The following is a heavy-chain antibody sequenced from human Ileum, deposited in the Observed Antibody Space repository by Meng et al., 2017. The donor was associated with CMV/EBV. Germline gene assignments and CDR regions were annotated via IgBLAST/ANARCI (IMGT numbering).Heavy chain of an antibody. V-gene: IGHV2-5*02. CDR3: AHTFYDFWSGDYQYFFDY. D-gene: IGHD3-3*01. CDR1: GFSPSSSGVG. J-gene: IGHJ4*02. Sequence: PTLVQPHDALTLICPVDGFSPSSSGVGWVLIRQSPEKALESLTLSYWDDDGRYSPSLKRRLSITKDTSKNQVVLTMTNMDPVDTATYYCAHTFYDFWSGDYQYFFDYWGQGTLVTVSS. CDR2: SYWDDDG.